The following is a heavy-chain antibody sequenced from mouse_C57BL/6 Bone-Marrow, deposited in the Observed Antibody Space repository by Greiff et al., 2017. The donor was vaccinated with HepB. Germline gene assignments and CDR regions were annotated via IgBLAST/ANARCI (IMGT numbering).Heavy chain of an antibody. J-gene: IGHJ4*01. D-gene: IGHD2-13*01. V-gene: IGHV14-4*01. CDR1: GFNIKDDY. CDR2: IDPENGDT. CDR3: TTLVSNGTIYYAMDY. Sequence: EVQLQQSGAELVRPGASVKLSCTASGFNIKDDYMHWVKQRPEQGLEWIGWIDPENGDTEYASKFQGKATITADTSSNTAYLQLSSLTSEDTAVYYCTTLVSNGTIYYAMDYWGQGTSVTVSS.